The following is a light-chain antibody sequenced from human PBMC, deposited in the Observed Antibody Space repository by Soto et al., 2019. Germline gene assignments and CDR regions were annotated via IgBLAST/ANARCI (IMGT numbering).Light chain of an antibody. CDR3: QQRRYRPPWT. CDR2: DAS. V-gene: IGKV3-11*01. J-gene: IGKJ1*01. Sequence: EIVLTQSPATMSLSTGERATVSCRASRNGNTSLAWYQHKACQAPWLRLYDASKRDTCFPARFSGSGSGTDYTLTISSLEPADVAVYYCQQRRYRPPWTFGQGTKV. CDR1: RNGNTS.